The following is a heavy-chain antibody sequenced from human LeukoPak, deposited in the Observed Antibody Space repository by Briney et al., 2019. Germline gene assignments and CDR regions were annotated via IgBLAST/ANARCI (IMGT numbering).Heavy chain of an antibody. V-gene: IGHV3-23*01. CDR2: ISGSAGST. CDR3: GKQESD. Sequence: GGSLRLSCAASGFTFSSYAMSWVRQAPGKGLEWVSTISGSAGSTYSADSVKGRFTISRDNSKNTLYLQMKSLRVDDTAVYYCGKQESDWGQGTLVIVSS. CDR1: GFTFSSYA. J-gene: IGHJ4*02.